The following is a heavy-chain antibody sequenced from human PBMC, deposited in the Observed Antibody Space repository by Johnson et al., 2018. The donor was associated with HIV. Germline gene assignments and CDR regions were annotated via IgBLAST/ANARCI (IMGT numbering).Heavy chain of an antibody. CDR1: GFTFSSYW. D-gene: IGHD3-10*01. J-gene: IGHJ3*02. CDR3: ARGNLYYSTDAFDI. V-gene: IGHV3-7*01. Sequence: VQLVESGGGLVQPGGSLRLSCAASGFTFSSYWMTWVRQAPGKGLEWVANIKQDGSEKNYLDSVKSRFTISRDNAKNALFLHMNSLRVEDTAVYYCARGNLYYSTDAFDIWGQGTMVTVSS. CDR2: IKQDGSEK.